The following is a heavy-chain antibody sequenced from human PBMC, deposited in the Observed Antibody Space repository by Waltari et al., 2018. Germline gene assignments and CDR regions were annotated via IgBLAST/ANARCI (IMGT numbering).Heavy chain of an antibody. V-gene: IGHV1-69*01. CDR1: GGTFSSYA. CDR3: ARARVGGYYDSSGCDY. J-gene: IGHJ4*02. Sequence: QVQLVQSGAEVKKPRSSVKVSCKASGGTFSSYAISWVRQAPGQGLEWVGGIIPIFGTANYAQKFQGRVTITADESTSTAYMELSSLRSEDTAVYYCARARVGGYYDSSGCDYWGQGTLVTVSS. CDR2: IIPIFGTA. D-gene: IGHD3-22*01.